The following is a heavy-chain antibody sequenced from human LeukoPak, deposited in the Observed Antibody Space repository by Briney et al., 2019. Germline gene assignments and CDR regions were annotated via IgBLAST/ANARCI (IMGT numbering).Heavy chain of an antibody. D-gene: IGHD1-26*01. CDR2: ISSSSSYI. Sequence: PGGSLRLSCAASGFTFSSYSMNWVRQAPGKGLEWVSSISSSSSYIYYADSVKGRFTISRDNAKNSLYLQMNSLRAEDTAVYYCARDGVKVGANGGYYYYGMDVWGQGTTVTVSS. CDR3: ARDGVKVGANGGYYYYGMDV. CDR1: GFTFSSYS. V-gene: IGHV3-21*01. J-gene: IGHJ6*02.